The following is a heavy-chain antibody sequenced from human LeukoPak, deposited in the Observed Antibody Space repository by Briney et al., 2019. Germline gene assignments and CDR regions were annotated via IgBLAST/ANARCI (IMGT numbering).Heavy chain of an antibody. Sequence: GGSLRLSCAASGFTVSSNYMSWVRQAPGKGLEWVSAISGSGGSTYYADSVKGRFTISRDNSKNTLYLQMNSLRAEETAVYYCARAMVRGVTEFDYWGQGTLVTVSS. CDR3: ARAMVRGVTEFDY. CDR2: ISGSGGST. J-gene: IGHJ4*02. D-gene: IGHD3-10*01. V-gene: IGHV3-23*01. CDR1: GFTVSSNY.